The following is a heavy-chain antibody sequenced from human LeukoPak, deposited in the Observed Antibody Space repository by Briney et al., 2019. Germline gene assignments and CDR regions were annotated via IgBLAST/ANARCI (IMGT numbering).Heavy chain of an antibody. CDR3: ASGRGRGYQLPLDY. Sequence: GASVKVSCKVSGGTFSNYAISWVRQAPGQGLEWMGGIIPNFEIAKFAQKFQGRVTITADESTSTAYMELRSLRSDDTAVYYCASGRGRGYQLPLDYWGQGTLVTVSS. V-gene: IGHV1-69*13. D-gene: IGHD2-2*01. CDR1: GGTFSNYA. J-gene: IGHJ4*02. CDR2: IIPNFEIA.